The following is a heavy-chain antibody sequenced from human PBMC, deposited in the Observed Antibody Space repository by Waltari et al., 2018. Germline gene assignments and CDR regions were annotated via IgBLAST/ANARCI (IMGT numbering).Heavy chain of an antibody. V-gene: IGHV3-23*01. D-gene: IGHD3-16*02. Sequence: EVQLLASAGGFVQPGEALRLSCAASGLSFMGLAMTWVRQAPCEGLECVASISGSGATPFYADSVKGRFTIVRDNSRDTVYLQMNSLRVDDSAVYYCAKGSRGYTNYFFDSWGQGTLVSVSS. CDR1: GLSFMGLA. J-gene: IGHJ4*02. CDR3: AKGSRGYTNYFFDS. CDR2: ISGSGATP.